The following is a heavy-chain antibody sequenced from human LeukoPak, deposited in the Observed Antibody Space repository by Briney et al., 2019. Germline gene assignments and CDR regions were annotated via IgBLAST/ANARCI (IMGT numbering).Heavy chain of an antibody. CDR3: ARPPYYDSSAYSFYFAY. Sequence: ASVKVSCKASVGTFSSYAISWVRQAPGQGLEWMGRIIPILGIANYAQKCQGRVTITADKSRSTTYMELSSLKSDDKGVEYCARPPYYDSSAYSFYFAYWGQGTLVTVSS. CDR2: IIPILGIA. CDR1: VGTFSSYA. J-gene: IGHJ4*02. V-gene: IGHV1-69*04. D-gene: IGHD3-22*01.